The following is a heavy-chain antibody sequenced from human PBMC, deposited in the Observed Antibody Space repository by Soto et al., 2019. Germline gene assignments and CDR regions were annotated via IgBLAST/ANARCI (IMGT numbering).Heavy chain of an antibody. CDR2: IYWNDDK. Sequence: QITLKESGPTLVKPTQTLTLTCTFSGFSLSTSGVGVGWIRQPPGKALEWLALIYWNDDKRYSPSLKSRLTITKDTSKNQVVLTMTNMDPVDTATYYCAHRYYGDCSSYYDYWGQGTLVTVSS. J-gene: IGHJ4*02. V-gene: IGHV2-5*01. D-gene: IGHD4-17*01. CDR1: GFSLSTSGVG. CDR3: AHRYYGDCSSYYDY.